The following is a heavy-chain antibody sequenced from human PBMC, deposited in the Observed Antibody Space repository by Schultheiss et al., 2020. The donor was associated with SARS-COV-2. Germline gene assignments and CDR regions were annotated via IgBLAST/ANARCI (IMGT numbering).Heavy chain of an antibody. CDR2: INPNSGGT. V-gene: IGHV1-2*02. CDR3: ARVGTAEYYFDY. J-gene: IGHJ4*02. CDR1: GYTFTGYY. Sequence: ASVKVSCKASGYTFTGYYMHWVRQAPGQGLEWMGWINPNSGGTNYAQKLQGRVTMTTDTSTSTAYMELRSLRSDDTAVYYCARVGTAEYYFDYWGQGTLVTVSS. D-gene: IGHD3-10*01.